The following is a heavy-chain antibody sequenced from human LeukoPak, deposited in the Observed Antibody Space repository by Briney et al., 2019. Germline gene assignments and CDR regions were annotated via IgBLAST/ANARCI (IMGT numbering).Heavy chain of an antibody. V-gene: IGHV3-73*01. CDR2: IDKKDKGYATAT. CDR1: GFTSSSYV. J-gene: IGHJ5*02. D-gene: IGHD1-26*01. Sequence: GGSLRLSCAASGFTSSSYVMSWVRQAPGKGLEWVGQIDKKDKGYATATAYAASVKGRFTISRDDSINTAYLQMKSLKTEDTALYYCTRDSGTYNWFDPWGQGTLVTVSS. CDR3: TRDSGTYNWFDP.